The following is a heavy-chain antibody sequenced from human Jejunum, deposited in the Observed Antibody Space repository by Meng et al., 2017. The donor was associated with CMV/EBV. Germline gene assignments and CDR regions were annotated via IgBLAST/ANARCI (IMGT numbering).Heavy chain of an antibody. D-gene: IGHD2-2*02. CDR1: GFPFSTHS. V-gene: IGHV3-30*04. Sequence: GFPFSTHSMHWVRQAPGKGLEWVAVISYDGSNKYYADSVKGRFTIYRDNTKNTLDLQMNSLRAEDTAVYYCARDRCSSTSCYISYWGQGTLVTVSS. J-gene: IGHJ4*02. CDR3: ARDRCSSTSCYISY. CDR2: ISYDGSNK.